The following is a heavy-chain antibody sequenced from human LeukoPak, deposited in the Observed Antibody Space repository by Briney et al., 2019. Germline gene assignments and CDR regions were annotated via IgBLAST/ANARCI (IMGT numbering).Heavy chain of an antibody. J-gene: IGHJ6*03. CDR1: GFTFSNYY. CDR2: INVDGSVK. D-gene: IGHD3-10*01. CDR3: ARPLGDRYSMDV. V-gene: IGHV3-7*01. Sequence: GGSLRLSCATSGFTFSNYYMSWVRQSPGKGVEWVANINVDGSVKYYVDSVKGRFTISRDNAKSSLYLQMNSLRAEDTAVYFCARPLGDRYSMDVWGKGTTVTVSS.